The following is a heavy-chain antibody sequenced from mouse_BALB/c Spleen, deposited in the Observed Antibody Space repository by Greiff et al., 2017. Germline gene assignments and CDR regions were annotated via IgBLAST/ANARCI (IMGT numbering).Heavy chain of an antibody. CDR1: GYSITSDYA. CDR2: ISYSGST. V-gene: IGHV3-2*02. J-gene: IGHJ1*01. CDR3: ARYYYGWYFDV. Sequence: EVKLMESGPGLVKPSQSLSLTCTVTGYSITSDYAWNWIRQFPGNKLEWMGYISYSGSTSYNPSLKSRISITRDTSKNQFFLQLNSVTTEDTATYYCARYYYGWYFDVWGAGTTVTVSS. D-gene: IGHD1-1*01.